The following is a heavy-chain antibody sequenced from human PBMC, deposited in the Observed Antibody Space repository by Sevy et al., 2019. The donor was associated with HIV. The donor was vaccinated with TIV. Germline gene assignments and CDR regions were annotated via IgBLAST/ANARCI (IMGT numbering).Heavy chain of an antibody. CDR1: GFTFGDFA. Sequence: GGSLRLSCTTSGFTFGDFAMSWFRQAPGKGLEWVGFIRAEAYGGTPEHAASVKGRFTISRDDSKNITYLQMDSLETEDKGVYFCTRVWLEVTRRRFNWLDPWGQGTQVTVSS. CDR3: TRVWLEVTRRRFNWLDP. D-gene: IGHD4-17*01. J-gene: IGHJ5*02. CDR2: IRAEAYGGTP. V-gene: IGHV3-49*03.